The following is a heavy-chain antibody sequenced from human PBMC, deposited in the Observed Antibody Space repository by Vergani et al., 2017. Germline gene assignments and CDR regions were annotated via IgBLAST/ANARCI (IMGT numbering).Heavy chain of an antibody. J-gene: IGHJ6*03. CDR3: ARRGYYYYYMDV. CDR2: IYYSGST. V-gene: IGHV4-4*02. D-gene: IGHD3-16*01. Sequence: QVQLQESGPGLVKPSGTLSLTCAVSGGSISSSNWWSWVRQPPGKGLEWIGYIYYSGSTYYNPSLKSRVTISVDTSKNQFSLKLSSVTAADTAVYYCARRGYYYYYMDVWGKGTTVTVSS. CDR1: GGSISSSNW.